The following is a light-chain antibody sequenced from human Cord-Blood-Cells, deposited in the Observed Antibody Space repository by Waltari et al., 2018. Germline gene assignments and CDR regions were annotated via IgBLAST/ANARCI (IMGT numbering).Light chain of an antibody. CDR2: GNS. CDR3: QSYDSSLSGWV. V-gene: IGLV1-40*01. CDR1: RSNIGPGYD. Sequence: QSVLTQPPSASGAPGQRVTISCTGSRSNIGPGYDVNWYQQLPGTAPKLLIYGNSNRPSGVPDRFSGSKSGTSASLAITGLQAEDEADYYCQSYDSSLSGWVFGGGTKLTVL. J-gene: IGLJ3*02.